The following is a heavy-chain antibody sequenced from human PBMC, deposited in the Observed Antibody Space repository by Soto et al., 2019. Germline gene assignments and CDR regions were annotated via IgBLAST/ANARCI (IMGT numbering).Heavy chain of an antibody. CDR3: ARQGKDGHNQGYGMDV. V-gene: IGHV5-51*01. CDR2: THPGDSET. Sequence: PGESLKISCKGSGDSFNTHWIAWVRQMPGKGLEWMGITHPGDSETRYSPSFEGQVTISADKSISTAYLQWSSLKASDTAMYYCARQGKDGHNQGYGMDVWGQGTTVTVSS. CDR1: GDSFNTHW. J-gene: IGHJ6*02.